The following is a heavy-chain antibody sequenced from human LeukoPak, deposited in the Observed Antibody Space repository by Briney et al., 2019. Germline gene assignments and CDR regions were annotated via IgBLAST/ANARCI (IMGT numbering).Heavy chain of an antibody. CDR1: GFTFSSYG. V-gene: IGHV3-30*18. D-gene: IGHD3-9*01. Sequence: GVSLRLSCAASGFTFSSYGMHWVRQAPGKGLEWVAVISYDGSNKYYADSVKGRFTVSRDNSKNTLYLQMNSLRAEDTAVYYCAKVLRYFDWLFPLDYWGQGTLVTVSS. CDR3: AKVLRYFDWLFPLDY. J-gene: IGHJ4*02. CDR2: ISYDGSNK.